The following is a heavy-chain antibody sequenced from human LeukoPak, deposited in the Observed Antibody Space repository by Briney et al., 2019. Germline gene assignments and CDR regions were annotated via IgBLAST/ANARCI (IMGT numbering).Heavy chain of an antibody. CDR2: IYHSGST. V-gene: IGHV4-4*02. Sequence: SETLSLTCAVSGGSISSSNWWSWVRQPPGKGLEWIGEIYHSGSTNYNPSLKSRVTISVDTSKNQFSLKLSSVTAADTAVYYCARDLRHYYGSGSYYGGFDYWGQGTLVTVSS. J-gene: IGHJ4*02. D-gene: IGHD3-10*01. CDR1: GGSISSSNW. CDR3: ARDLRHYYGSGSYYGGFDY.